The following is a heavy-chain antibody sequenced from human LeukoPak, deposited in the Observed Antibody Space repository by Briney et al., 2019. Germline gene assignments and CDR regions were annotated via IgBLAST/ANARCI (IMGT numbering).Heavy chain of an antibody. V-gene: IGHV4-38-2*02. CDR3: ATTKRGSIYGYFDF. CDR1: GYSISSGYY. D-gene: IGHD5-18*01. CDR2: IYHSGST. J-gene: IGHJ4*02. Sequence: PSETLSLTCTVSGYSISSGYYWGWIRQPPGKGLEWIGSIYHSGSTYYNPSLKSRITLSADTSKNQFSLRLSSVTAADTAVYYCATTKRGSIYGYFDFWGQGILVTVSS.